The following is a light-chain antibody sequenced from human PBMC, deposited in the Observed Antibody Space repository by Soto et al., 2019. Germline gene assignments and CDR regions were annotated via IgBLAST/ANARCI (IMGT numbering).Light chain of an antibody. CDR2: GAS. Sequence: EIVMAQSPATLSVSPGEIATLSFRASQTVGNNLAWYQHRPGQAPRLLIYGASTRATGIPARFSGSGSGTEFTLIISSLQSEDFAVYYCQQYINWPRTFGQGTKVDIK. CDR1: QTVGNN. CDR3: QQYINWPRT. V-gene: IGKV3-15*01. J-gene: IGKJ1*01.